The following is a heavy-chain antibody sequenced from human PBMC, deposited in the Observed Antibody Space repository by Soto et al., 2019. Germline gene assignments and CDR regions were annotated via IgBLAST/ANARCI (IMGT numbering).Heavy chain of an antibody. D-gene: IGHD6-13*01. J-gene: IGHJ4*02. CDR3: ARDTWARDAWAAHDY. V-gene: IGHV3-33*01. Sequence: GGSLRLSCAASGFTFSSYGMHWVRQAPGKGLEWVAVIWYDGTNKYYADSVKGRFTISRDNSKNTLYLQMNSLRAEDTAVYYCARDTWARDAWAAHDYWGQGTLVTVSS. CDR1: GFTFSSYG. CDR2: IWYDGTNK.